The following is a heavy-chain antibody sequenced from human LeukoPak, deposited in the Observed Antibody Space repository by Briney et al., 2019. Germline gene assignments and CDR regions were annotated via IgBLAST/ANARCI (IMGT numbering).Heavy chain of an antibody. J-gene: IGHJ3*02. D-gene: IGHD5-18*01. CDR1: GFTFSSYG. CDR3: ARDRDTAIWSDAFDI. CDR2: IWYDGSNK. V-gene: IGHV3-33*01. Sequence: GGSLRLSCAASGFTFSSYGMHWVRQAPGKGLEWVAVIWYDGSNKYYADSVKGRFTISGDNSKNTLYLQMNSLRAEDTAVYYCARDRDTAIWSDAFDIWGQGTMVTVSS.